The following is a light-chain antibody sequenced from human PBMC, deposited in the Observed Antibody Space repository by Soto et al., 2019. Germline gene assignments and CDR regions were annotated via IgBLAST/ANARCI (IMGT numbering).Light chain of an antibody. CDR2: DTS. J-gene: IGKJ4*01. CDR3: QQRINWPPT. Sequence: EVVLAQSPSTLPLSPGERATLSCRASQSVSSYLAWYQQTPGQAPRLLIFDTSNRATGIPARFSGSGSGTDFTLTISSLEPEDFAVYDCQQRINWPPTCGGGTKVEIK. V-gene: IGKV3-11*01. CDR1: QSVSSY.